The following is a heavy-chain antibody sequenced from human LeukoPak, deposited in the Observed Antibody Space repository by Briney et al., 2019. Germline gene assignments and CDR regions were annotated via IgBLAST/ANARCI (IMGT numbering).Heavy chain of an antibody. CDR2: ISVHNGNT. D-gene: IGHD6-19*01. J-gene: IGHJ6*02. CDR3: ARDRTPWVAGTRGMDV. CDR1: GFTFTSYG. Sequence: GASVKVSCNASGFTFTSYGISWVRQAPGQGLEWMGWISVHNGNTSYAQKVQGRVTMTTDTSTSTAYMELTSLRSDDTAVYFCARDRTPWVAGTRGMDVWGQGTAVTVSS. V-gene: IGHV1-18*01.